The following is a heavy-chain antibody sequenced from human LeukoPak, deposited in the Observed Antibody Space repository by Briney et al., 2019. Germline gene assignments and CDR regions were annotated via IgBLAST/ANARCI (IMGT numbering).Heavy chain of an antibody. CDR3: ASATSGYSYDY. J-gene: IGHJ4*02. D-gene: IGHD5-18*01. CDR1: GGSFSGYY. V-gene: IGHV4-34*01. CDR2: INHSGST. Sequence: PSETLSLTCAVYGGSFSGYYWSWIRQPPGKGLEWIGEINHSGSTNYNPSLKSRVTISVDTSKNQFSLKLSSVTAADTAVYYCASATSGYSYDYWGQGTLVTVSS.